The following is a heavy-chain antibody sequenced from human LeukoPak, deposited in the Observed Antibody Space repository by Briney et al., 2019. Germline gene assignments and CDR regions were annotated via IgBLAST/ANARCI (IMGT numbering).Heavy chain of an antibody. Sequence: GGSLRLSCAASGYNFSSYAMSWVRQAPGKGLEWVSAISGSGGSTHYADSVKGRFTISRDNSKNMLFLRMSTLRAEGTAVYYCAKEPHDFWSGYSPNFFDPWGQGTLVTVSS. CDR2: ISGSGGST. J-gene: IGHJ5*02. D-gene: IGHD3-3*01. CDR3: AKEPHDFWSGYSPNFFDP. CDR1: GYNFSSYA. V-gene: IGHV3-23*01.